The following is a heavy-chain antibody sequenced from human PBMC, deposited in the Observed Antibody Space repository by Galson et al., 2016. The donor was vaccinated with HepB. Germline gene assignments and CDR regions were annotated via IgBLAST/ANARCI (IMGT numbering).Heavy chain of an antibody. Sequence: SLRLSCAASGFIFSSSVMGWVRQAPGKGLEWVSVTSNLVGSTYYADSVKGRFTISRDNSKNTVYLQMNSLRAEDTAVYYCAKDRVGAYWYFHLWGRGTLVTVSS. J-gene: IGHJ2*01. CDR3: AKDRVGAYWYFHL. CDR1: GFIFSSSV. V-gene: IGHV3-23*01. CDR2: TSNLVGST. D-gene: IGHD1-26*01.